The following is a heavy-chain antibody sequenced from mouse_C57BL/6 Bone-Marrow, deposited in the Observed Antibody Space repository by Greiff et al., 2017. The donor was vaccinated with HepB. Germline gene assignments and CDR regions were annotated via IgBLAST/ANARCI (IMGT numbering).Heavy chain of an antibody. V-gene: IGHV1-72*01. D-gene: IGHD1-1*01. J-gene: IGHJ2*01. Sequence: QVQLQQPGAELVKPGASVKLSCKASGYTFTSYWMHWVKQRPGRGLEWIGRIDPNSGGTKYNEKFKSKATLTVDKPSSTAYMQLSSLTSEDSAVYYWARGATVVATLYYFDYWGQGTTLTVSS. CDR1: GYTFTSYW. CDR3: ARGATVVATLYYFDY. CDR2: IDPNSGGT.